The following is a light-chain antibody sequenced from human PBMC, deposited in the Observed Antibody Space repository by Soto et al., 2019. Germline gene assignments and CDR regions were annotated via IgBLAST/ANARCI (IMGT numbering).Light chain of an antibody. Sequence: SYELIQPPSVSVSPGQTASITCSGDKLGDKYACWYQQKPGQSPVLVIYEDNKRPSGIPERFSGSNSGNTVTLTISGTQAVDEADYYCQAWYSNTIIFGGGTKLTVL. J-gene: IGLJ2*01. CDR3: QAWYSNTII. CDR1: KLGDKY. CDR2: EDN. V-gene: IGLV3-1*01.